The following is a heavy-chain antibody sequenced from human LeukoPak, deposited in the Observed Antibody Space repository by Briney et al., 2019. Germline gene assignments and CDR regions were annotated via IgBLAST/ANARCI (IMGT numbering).Heavy chain of an antibody. CDR3: AKDDIVATIGEYYFDY. CDR2: ISGSGGST. J-gene: IGHJ4*02. CDR1: GFTFSNYA. V-gene: IGHV3-23*01. Sequence: GGSLRLSCAASGFTFSNYAMSWVRQAPGKGLEWVSAISGSGGSTYYADSVKGRFTISRDNSKNTLYLQMISLRAEDTAVYYCAKDDIVATIGEYYFDYWGQGTLVTVSS. D-gene: IGHD5-12*01.